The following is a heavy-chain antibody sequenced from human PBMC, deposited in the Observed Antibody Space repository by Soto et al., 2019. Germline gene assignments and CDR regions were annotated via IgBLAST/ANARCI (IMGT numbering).Heavy chain of an antibody. V-gene: IGHV3-33*01. Sequence: QVQLVESGGGVVQPGRSLRLSCAASGFTFSSYGMHWVRQAPGKGLEWVAIIWYDGSNEYYADSVKGRFTISRDNSKNTLYLQMNRLRAEDTALYYCARVSSGDTSPNYFDYWGQGTLVTVSS. J-gene: IGHJ4*02. D-gene: IGHD2-21*02. CDR2: IWYDGSNE. CDR3: ARVSSGDTSPNYFDY. CDR1: GFTFSSYG.